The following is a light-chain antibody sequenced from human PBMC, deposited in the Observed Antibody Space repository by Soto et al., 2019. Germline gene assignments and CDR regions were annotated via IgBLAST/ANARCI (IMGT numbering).Light chain of an antibody. Sequence: QSVLTQPASVSGSPGQSITISCTGTSSDVGGYKYVSWYQQHPGKAPKLVIFEVRNRPSGVSNRFSGSKSGNTASLTISGLLAEDEADYYCSSYTSSTTQVFGGGTKVTVL. CDR3: SSYTSSTTQV. J-gene: IGLJ3*02. CDR1: SSDVGGYKY. CDR2: EVR. V-gene: IGLV2-14*01.